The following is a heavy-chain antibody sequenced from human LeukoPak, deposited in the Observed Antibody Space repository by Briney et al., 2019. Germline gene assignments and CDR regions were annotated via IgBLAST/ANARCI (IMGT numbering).Heavy chain of an antibody. V-gene: IGHV3-30*04. Sequence: GRSLRLSCSASGFTFSSYAMHWVRQAPGKGLEWVAVISYDGGYKYYADSVKGRFTISRDNSKNTLSLQMNSLRAEDTAVYYCAELGITMIGGVWGKGTTVTISS. D-gene: IGHD3-10*02. J-gene: IGHJ6*04. CDR3: AELGITMIGGV. CDR1: GFTFSSYA. CDR2: ISYDGGYK.